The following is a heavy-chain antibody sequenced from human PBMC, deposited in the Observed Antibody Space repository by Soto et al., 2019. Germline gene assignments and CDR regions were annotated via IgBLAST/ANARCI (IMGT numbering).Heavy chain of an antibody. CDR1: GGSISSSSYY. D-gene: IGHD3-16*01. Sequence: QLQLQESGPGLVKPSETLSLTCTVSGGSISSSSYYWGWIRQPPGKGLEWIGSIYYSGSTYYNPSLKSRVTISVDTSKNQFSLKLSSVTAADTAVYYCARLRKDGLDFDLWGRGTLVTVSS. CDR2: IYYSGST. V-gene: IGHV4-39*01. J-gene: IGHJ2*01. CDR3: ARLRKDGLDFDL.